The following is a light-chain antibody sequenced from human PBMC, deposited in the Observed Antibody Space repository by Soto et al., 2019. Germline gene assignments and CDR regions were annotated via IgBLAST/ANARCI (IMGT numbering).Light chain of an antibody. V-gene: IGKV3-15*01. CDR2: GAS. J-gene: IGKJ1*01. Sequence: DIVMTQSPDSLAVSLGERATLSCRASQSVSSSYLAWYQQKPGQAPRLLIYGASSRATGIPARFSGSGSGTEFTLTISSLQSEDFAVYYCQQYSIWRTFGQGTKVDIK. CDR3: QQYSIWRT. CDR1: QSVSSSY.